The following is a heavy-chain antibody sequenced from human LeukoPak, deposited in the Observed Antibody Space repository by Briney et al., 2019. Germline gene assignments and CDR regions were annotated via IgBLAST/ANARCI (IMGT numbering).Heavy chain of an antibody. CDR1: GLTFSTYA. CDR2: ISGSGGST. J-gene: IGHJ4*02. D-gene: IGHD6-19*01. CDR3: AKEVAVAGGTFDY. V-gene: IGHV3-23*01. Sequence: GGSLRLSCAASGLTFSTYAMTWVRQAPGKGLEWVSAISGSGGSTYYADSVKGRFTISRDNSKNTLYLQMNSLRAEDTAVYYCAKEVAVAGGTFDYWGQGTLVTVSS.